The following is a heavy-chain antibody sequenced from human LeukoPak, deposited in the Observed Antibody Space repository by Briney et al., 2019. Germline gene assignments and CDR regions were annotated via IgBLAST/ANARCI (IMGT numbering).Heavy chain of an antibody. D-gene: IGHD3-10*01. J-gene: IGHJ3*02. V-gene: IGHV3-30*04. CDR2: ISYDGSNK. CDR1: GFTFSSYA. Sequence: PGGSLRLSCAASGFTFSSYAMHWVRQAPGKGLEWVAVISYDGSNKYYADSVKGRFTISRDNSKNTLYLQMNSLRAEDTAVYYCARGFPHAMVRGVNGAFDIWGQGTMVTVSS. CDR3: ARGFPHAMVRGVNGAFDI.